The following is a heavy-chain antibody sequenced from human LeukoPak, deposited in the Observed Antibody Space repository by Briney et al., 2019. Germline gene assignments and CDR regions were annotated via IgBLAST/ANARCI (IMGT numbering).Heavy chain of an antibody. CDR2: IIASDVSA. V-gene: IGHV3-23*01. Sequence: GGSVRLSCKASGFTFSSYAMNWVRQAPGRGLEWVSSIIASDVSAFYADSVKGRFTISTDNSKNTAYLQLNSLRSEDTAVYYCAKHDLGIAAIADYWGQGALVTVSS. J-gene: IGHJ4*02. D-gene: IGHD6-13*01. CDR1: GFTFSSYA. CDR3: AKHDLGIAAIADY.